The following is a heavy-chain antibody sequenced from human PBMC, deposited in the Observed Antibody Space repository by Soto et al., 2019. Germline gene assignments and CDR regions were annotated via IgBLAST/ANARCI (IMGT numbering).Heavy chain of an antibody. CDR2: LSGSGGST. D-gene: IGHD3-22*01. CDR1: GLTFSDYA. Sequence: PGGSLRLSCAASGLTFSDYAMSWVRQAPGKGLEWVSSLSGSGGSTYYADSMKGRFTISRDNSKNTLYLQMNSLRAEDTAVYYCARDWGYDSSCLIDFWGQGTLVTVSS. V-gene: IGHV3-23*01. CDR3: ARDWGYDSSCLIDF. J-gene: IGHJ4*02.